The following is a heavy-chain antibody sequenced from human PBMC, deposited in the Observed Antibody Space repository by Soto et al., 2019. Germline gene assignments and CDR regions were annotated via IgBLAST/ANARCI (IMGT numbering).Heavy chain of an antibody. CDR2: IYYSGST. CDR3: ARLGIVGATKYYFDY. CDR1: GGSIRSSSYY. V-gene: IGHV4-39*01. J-gene: IGHJ4*02. D-gene: IGHD1-26*01. Sequence: SETLSLTCTVSGGSIRSSSYYWVWIRQPPGKGLEWIGGIYYSGSTYYNPSLKSRVTISEDTSKNQFSLKLSSVTAADTAVYYCARLGIVGATKYYFDYWGQGTQVTVSS.